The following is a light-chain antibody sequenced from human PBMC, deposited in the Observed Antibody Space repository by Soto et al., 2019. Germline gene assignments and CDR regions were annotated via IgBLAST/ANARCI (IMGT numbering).Light chain of an antibody. CDR2: GAS. Sequence: EMVMTQSPATLSVSPGERATLSCRASQNVNSNLAWYQQKPGQAPRLLIYGASTRATGIPARFSGSGSGTEFTLTISSLQSEDFAVYYCQQYGSSPKTFXQGTKADIK. V-gene: IGKV3-15*01. CDR1: QNVNSN. J-gene: IGKJ1*01. CDR3: QQYGSSPKT.